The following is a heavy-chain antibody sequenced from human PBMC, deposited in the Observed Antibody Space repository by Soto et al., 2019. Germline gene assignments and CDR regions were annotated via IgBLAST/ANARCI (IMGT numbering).Heavy chain of an antibody. CDR1: GGTCVGYA. CDR3: AKDRDIVATITFDY. V-gene: IGHV3-23*01. CDR2: ISGSGGST. D-gene: IGHD5-12*01. J-gene: IGHJ4*02. Sequence: GGSLRVSWGAAGGTCVGYARSWVRQAPWKGLEWVSAISGSGGSTYYADSVKGRFTISRDNSKNTLYLQMNSLRAEDTAVYYCAKDRDIVATITFDYWGQGTLVTVSS.